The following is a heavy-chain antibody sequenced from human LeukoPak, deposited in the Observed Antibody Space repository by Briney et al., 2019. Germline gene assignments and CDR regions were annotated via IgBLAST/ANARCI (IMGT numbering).Heavy chain of an antibody. Sequence: PGGSLRLSCAASGFTFNSYWMSWVRQAPGKVLEWVANINQDGSLKYYVDSVKGRFTISRDNAKNSLYLQMNSLRAEDTAFYYCARDLRTGYTYGYPLDFWGQGTLLTVSS. CDR3: ARDLRTGYTYGYPLDF. J-gene: IGHJ4*02. D-gene: IGHD5-18*01. CDR2: INQDGSLK. CDR1: GFTFNSYW. V-gene: IGHV3-7*01.